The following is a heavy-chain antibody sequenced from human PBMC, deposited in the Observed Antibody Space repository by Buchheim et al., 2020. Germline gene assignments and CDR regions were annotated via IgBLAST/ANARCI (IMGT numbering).Heavy chain of an antibody. CDR1: GGSISSTSNH. Sequence: QLQLQESGPGLVKPSETLSLTCTVSGGSISSTSNHWAWIRQPPGKGLEWIGSIYYNGKTYYNPSLKSRVTISVDTSENQFSLKLSSVTAADTAVYYCARRNMATEFDYWGQGTL. V-gene: IGHV4-39*01. CDR2: IYYNGKT. J-gene: IGHJ4*02. CDR3: ARRNMATEFDY. D-gene: IGHD5-12*01.